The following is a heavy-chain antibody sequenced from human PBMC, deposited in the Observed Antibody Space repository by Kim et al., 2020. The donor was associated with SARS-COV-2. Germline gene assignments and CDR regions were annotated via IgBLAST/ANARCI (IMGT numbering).Heavy chain of an antibody. J-gene: IGHJ3*02. CDR2: ISSSSSYI. CDR1: GFTFSSYT. Sequence: GGSLRLSCAASGFTFSSYTMNWVRQAPGKGLEWVSSISSSSSYIYYADSVKGRFTISRDNAKNSLYLQMNSLRAEDTAVYYCARDSYYYDSSGQNAFDIWGQGTMVTVSS. V-gene: IGHV3-21*01. CDR3: ARDSYYYDSSGQNAFDI. D-gene: IGHD3-22*01.